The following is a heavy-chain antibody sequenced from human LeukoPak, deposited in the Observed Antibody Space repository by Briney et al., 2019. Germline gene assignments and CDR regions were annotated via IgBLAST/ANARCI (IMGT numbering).Heavy chain of an antibody. J-gene: IGHJ5*02. CDR3: AKRSLNNWFDP. V-gene: IGHV3-48*04. CDR1: GFIFSNYN. Sequence: GGSLRLSCAASGFIFSNYNMNWVRQAPGKGLEWVSYISSSSTTIYYADSVKGRFTIFRDNAKNSLFLQMNSLRAEDTAVYYCAKRSLNNWFDPWGQGTLVTVSS. CDR2: ISSSSTTI.